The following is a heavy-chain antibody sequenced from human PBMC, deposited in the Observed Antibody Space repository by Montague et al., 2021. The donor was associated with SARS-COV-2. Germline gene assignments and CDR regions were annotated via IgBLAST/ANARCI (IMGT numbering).Heavy chain of an antibody. J-gene: IGHJ4*02. CDR1: GVSISSSSYY. CDR3: ARHVDSYGPYYFDY. Sequence: SETLSLTYTVSGVSISSSSYYWSWIRQPPGKGLEWIGCIYYSGNTYYNPSLKSRVTISVDTSKNQFSLKLSSVTAADTAVYYCARHVDSYGPYYFDYWGQGTLVTVSS. CDR2: IYYSGNT. V-gene: IGHV4-39*01. D-gene: IGHD5-18*01.